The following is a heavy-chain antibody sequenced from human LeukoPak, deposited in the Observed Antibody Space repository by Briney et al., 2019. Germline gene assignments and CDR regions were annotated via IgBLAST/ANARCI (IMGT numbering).Heavy chain of an antibody. CDR2: MNPNSGNT. CDR3: ARATAYCSGGSCGSDY. V-gene: IGHV1-8*01. J-gene: IGHJ4*02. Sequence: ASVKVSCKASGYTFTSYDINWVRQATGQGPEWMGWMNPNSGNTGYAQKFQGRVTMTRNTSISTAYMELSSLRSEDTAVYYCARATAYCSGGSCGSDYWGQGTLVTVSS. D-gene: IGHD2-15*01. CDR1: GYTFTSYD.